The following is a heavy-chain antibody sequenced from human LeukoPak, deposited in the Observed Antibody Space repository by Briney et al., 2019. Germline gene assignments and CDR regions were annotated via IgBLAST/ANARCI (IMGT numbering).Heavy chain of an antibody. V-gene: IGHV2-70*11. Sequence: SGPALVKPTQTLTLTCTFSGFSLSTSGMCVSWIRQPPGKALEWLARIDWDDDKYYSTSLKTRLTISKDTSKNQVVLTMTNMDPVDTATYYCARIPGQQLVSGYDYWGQGTLVTVSS. CDR2: IDWDDDK. CDR3: ARIPGQQLVSGYDY. J-gene: IGHJ4*02. CDR1: GFSLSTSGMC. D-gene: IGHD6-13*01.